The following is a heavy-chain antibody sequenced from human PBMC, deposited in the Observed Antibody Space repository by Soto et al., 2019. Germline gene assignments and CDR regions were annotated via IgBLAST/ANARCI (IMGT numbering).Heavy chain of an antibody. CDR1: GFSFSDYS. D-gene: IGHD3-22*01. CDR3: AREARYDRGVYHYEGIDY. Sequence: EVQLLQSGGGLAQPGGSLTLSCAASGFSFSDYSMNWVRRAPGKGLEWVSAFSAGGDYRHYADSVKGQFTISRDNSKNTLFLQMDSLRAEDTARYYCAREARYDRGVYHYEGIDYWGQGTLVTVSS. V-gene: IGHV3-23*01. CDR2: FSAGGDYR. J-gene: IGHJ4*02.